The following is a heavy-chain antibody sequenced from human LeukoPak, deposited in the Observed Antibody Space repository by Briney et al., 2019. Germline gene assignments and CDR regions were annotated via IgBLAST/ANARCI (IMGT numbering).Heavy chain of an antibody. J-gene: IGHJ4*02. Sequence: GGSLRLSCAASGFSFSSYSMSWVRQAPGKGLEWVANINPDGSNMLYVDSVKGRFTISRDNAKNSLYLQMNNLRAEDTAVYFCVRGFLQWLYWGEGSVVTVSS. CDR3: VRGFLQWLY. D-gene: IGHD3-3*01. CDR1: GFSFSSYS. V-gene: IGHV3-7*04. CDR2: INPDGSNM.